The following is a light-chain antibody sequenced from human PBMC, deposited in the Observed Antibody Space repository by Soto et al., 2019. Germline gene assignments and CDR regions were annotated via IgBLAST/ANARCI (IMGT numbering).Light chain of an antibody. J-gene: IGKJ5*01. V-gene: IGKV3-20*01. CDR3: QQYGSSPTT. CDR2: GTS. Sequence: ENVLTQSPGTLSLSPGARGTLSCRASQSVGSIYLAWYQQKPGQAPRLLIYGTSKRARGVPDRFSGSGSGADFARTISRLEPEDFAVYYCQQYGSSPTTFGQGTRLEIK. CDR1: QSVGSIY.